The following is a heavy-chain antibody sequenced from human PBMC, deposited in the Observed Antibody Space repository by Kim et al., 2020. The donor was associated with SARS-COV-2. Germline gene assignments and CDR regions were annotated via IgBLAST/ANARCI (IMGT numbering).Heavy chain of an antibody. V-gene: IGHV3-23*01. Sequence: YYADSVKGRFTISRDNSKNTLYLQMNSLRAEDTAVYYCAKFTMVRGVIGYWGQGTLVTVSS. CDR3: AKFTMVRGVIGY. J-gene: IGHJ4*02. D-gene: IGHD3-10*01.